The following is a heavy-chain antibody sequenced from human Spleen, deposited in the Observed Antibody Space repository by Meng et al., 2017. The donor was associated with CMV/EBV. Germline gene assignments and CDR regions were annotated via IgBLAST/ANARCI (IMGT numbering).Heavy chain of an antibody. CDR3: ARGDRDIVVVPAATGYNWFDP. CDR2: INPNSGGT. V-gene: IGHV1-2*02. Sequence: GYDRHWVRQAPGQGLEWMGWINPNSGGTNYAQKFQGRVTMTRDTSINTAYMELSRLRSDDTAVYYCARGDRDIVVVPAATGYNWFDPWGQGTLVTVSS. J-gene: IGHJ5*02. D-gene: IGHD2-2*01. CDR1: GYD.